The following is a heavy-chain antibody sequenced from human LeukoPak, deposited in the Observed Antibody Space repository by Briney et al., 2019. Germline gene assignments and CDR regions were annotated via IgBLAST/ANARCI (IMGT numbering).Heavy chain of an antibody. J-gene: IGHJ4*02. D-gene: IGHD4-17*01. V-gene: IGHV3-20*04. CDR1: GFTFSDYY. CDR2: ISWNSGSI. CDR3: ARGMTTGDY. Sequence: GGSLRLSCAASGFTFSDYYMSWIRQAPGKGLEWVSGISWNSGSIGYADSVKGRFTISRDNAKNSLYLQMNSLRAEDTALYYCARGMTTGDYWGQGTLVTVSS.